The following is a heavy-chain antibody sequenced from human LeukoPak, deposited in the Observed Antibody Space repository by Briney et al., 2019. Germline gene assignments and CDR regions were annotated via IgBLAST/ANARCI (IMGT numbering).Heavy chain of an antibody. V-gene: IGHV4-39*07. CDR2: INHSGST. Sequence: SETLSLTCTVSGGSISTSSYYWSWIRQPPGKGLEWIGEINHSGSTNYNPSLKSRVTISVDTSKNQFSLKLSSVTAADTAVYYCARTPPSYDSSGYQFDYWGQGTLVTVSS. J-gene: IGHJ4*02. CDR1: GGSISTSSYY. D-gene: IGHD3-22*01. CDR3: ARTPPSYDSSGYQFDY.